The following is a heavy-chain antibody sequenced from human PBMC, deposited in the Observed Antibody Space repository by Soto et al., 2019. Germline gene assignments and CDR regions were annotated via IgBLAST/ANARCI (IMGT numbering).Heavy chain of an antibody. J-gene: IGHJ6*02. V-gene: IGHV1-69*12. CDR1: GGTFSSYA. CDR3: ASHYGGSASCSRVGYYYYGMDV. D-gene: IGHD3-10*01. CDR2: IIPIFGTA. Sequence: QVQLVQSGAEVKKPGSSVKVSCKASGGTFSSYAISWVREATGQGLEWMGGIIPIFGTADYAQKFQGRVTITADESTSTAYMEMSSLRSQDTAVYYCASHYGGSASCSRVGYYYYGMDVWGQGYTVTVS.